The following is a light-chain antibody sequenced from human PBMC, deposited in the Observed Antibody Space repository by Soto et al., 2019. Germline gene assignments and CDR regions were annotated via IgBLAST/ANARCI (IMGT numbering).Light chain of an antibody. J-gene: IGKJ4*01. CDR1: QSVSSSF. Sequence: EIVLTQSPGTLSLSPEERATLSCRASQSVSSSFLAWYQQKPGQAPRLLIYGASSRATGIPDRFSGSGSGTDFTLTISRLEPEDVAVYYCQQYGSTPLTFGGGTKVEIQ. V-gene: IGKV3-20*01. CDR3: QQYGSTPLT. CDR2: GAS.